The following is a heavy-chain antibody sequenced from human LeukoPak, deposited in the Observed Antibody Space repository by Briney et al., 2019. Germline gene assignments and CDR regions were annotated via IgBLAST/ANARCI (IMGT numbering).Heavy chain of an antibody. CDR1: GFISSNFG. V-gene: IGHV3-21*01. CDR2: ISSGSISI. D-gene: IGHD2-8*01. CDR3: ARVDIVRASDS. J-gene: IGHJ4*02. Sequence: GGSLRLSCAASGFISSNFGMNWVRQAPGKGLEWVSSISSGSISIYYVDSATGRFTISRDNAKNSLYLQMNSLRAEDTAVYYCARVDIVRASDSWGQGTLVTVSS.